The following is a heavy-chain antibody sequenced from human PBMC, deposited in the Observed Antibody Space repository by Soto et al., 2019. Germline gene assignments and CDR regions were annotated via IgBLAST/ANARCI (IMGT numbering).Heavy chain of an antibody. CDR3: AKSHDTSAYYLYIDS. J-gene: IGHJ4*02. D-gene: IGHD3-22*01. CDR2: VTSSAIAT. V-gene: IGHV3-23*01. Sequence: GWSLRLSCVGSGYRFSEYAMAWIRQAPGKGLEWVTGVTSSAIATYYADSVKGRFTISRNNSLNILYLQMDNLGADDTAVYYCAKSHDTSAYYLYIDSCGQGTQVTVSA. CDR1: GYRFSEYA.